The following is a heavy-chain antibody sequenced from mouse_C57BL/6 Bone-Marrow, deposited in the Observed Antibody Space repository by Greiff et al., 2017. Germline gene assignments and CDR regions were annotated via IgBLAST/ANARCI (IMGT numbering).Heavy chain of an antibody. V-gene: IGHV1-22*01. Sequence: EVQLQQSGPELVKPGASVKMSCKASGYSFTDYNMHWVKQSHGKSLEWIGYINPNNGGTSYNQKFKGKATLTVNKSSSTAYMELRSLTSEDSAVYYCANDLLWLRRSYYAMDYWGQGTSVTVSS. J-gene: IGHJ4*01. CDR2: INPNNGGT. CDR3: ANDLLWLRRSYYAMDY. D-gene: IGHD2-2*01. CDR1: GYSFTDYN.